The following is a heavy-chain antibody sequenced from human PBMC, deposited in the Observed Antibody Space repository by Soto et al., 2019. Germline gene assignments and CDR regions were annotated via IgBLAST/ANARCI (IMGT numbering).Heavy chain of an antibody. CDR1: GFTFSSYG. CDR3: ASSIAVAVKL. CDR2: IWYDGSNK. V-gene: IGHV3-33*01. J-gene: IGHJ4*02. D-gene: IGHD6-19*01. Sequence: GGSLRLSCAASGFTFSSYGMHWVRQAPGKGLEWVAVIWYDGSNKYYADSVKGRFTISGDNSKNTLYLQMNSLRAEDTAVYYCASSIAVAVKLWGQGTLVTVSS.